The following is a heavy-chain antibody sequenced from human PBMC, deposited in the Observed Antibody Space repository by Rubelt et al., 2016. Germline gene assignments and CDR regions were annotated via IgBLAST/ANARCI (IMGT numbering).Heavy chain of an antibody. CDR2: IYTSGST. J-gene: IGHJ6*02. CDR1: GGSISSDY. CDR3: AREQLLSDYYYGMDV. V-gene: IGHV4-4*07. Sequence: QVQLQESGPGLVKPSETLSLTCTVSGGSISSDYWSWIRQPPGKGLEWIGRIYTSGSTNYNPSLKSRVTMSVDTSKNQFSLKLSSVTAADTAVYYCAREQLLSDYYYGMDVWGQGTTVTVSS. D-gene: IGHD2-2*01.